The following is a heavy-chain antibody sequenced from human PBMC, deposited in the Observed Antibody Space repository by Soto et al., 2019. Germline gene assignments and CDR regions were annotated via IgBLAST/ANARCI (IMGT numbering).Heavy chain of an antibody. CDR1: GFTFSTYA. CDR2: ISGGGDNT. V-gene: IGHV3-23*01. CDR3: AKGDTTAVGTVDY. Sequence: EVQLLESGGGLVQPGGSLRLSCAACGFTFSTYAMTWVRQAPEKGLEWVSAISGGGDNTYYADSVKGRFTISRDNSKNTLYLQMNSLRVEDTALYYCAKGDTTAVGTVDYWGQGTLVTVSS. D-gene: IGHD6-13*01. J-gene: IGHJ4*02.